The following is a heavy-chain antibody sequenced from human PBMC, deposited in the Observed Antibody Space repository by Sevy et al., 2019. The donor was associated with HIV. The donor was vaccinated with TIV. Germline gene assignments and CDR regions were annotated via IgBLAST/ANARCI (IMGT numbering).Heavy chain of an antibody. D-gene: IGHD4-17*01. CDR1: GFTFSSYS. CDR3: ARDLATVTSYYGMDV. Sequence: GGSLRLSCAASGFTFSSYSMNWVRQAPGKGLEWVSSISSSSSCIYYADSVKGRFTISRDNAKNSLYLQMNSLRAEDTAVYYCARDLATVTSYYGMDVWGQGTTVTVSS. V-gene: IGHV3-21*01. J-gene: IGHJ6*02. CDR2: ISSSSSCI.